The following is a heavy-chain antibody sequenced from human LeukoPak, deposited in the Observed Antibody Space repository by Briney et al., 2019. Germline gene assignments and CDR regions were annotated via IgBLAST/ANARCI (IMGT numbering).Heavy chain of an antibody. CDR2: IFYSGDT. D-gene: IGHD2-15*01. J-gene: IGHJ4*02. Sequence: SETLSLTCTVSGGSFSNYYWTWIRQSPGRGLEWIGYIFYSGDTNYNPSLRSRATISVDTSENQFSLRLKSVTAVDTALYYCARVQYCSGGSYHSLRLFDQWGQGTLVTVSS. CDR3: ARVQYCSGGSYHSLRLFDQ. V-gene: IGHV4-59*08. CDR1: GGSFSNYY.